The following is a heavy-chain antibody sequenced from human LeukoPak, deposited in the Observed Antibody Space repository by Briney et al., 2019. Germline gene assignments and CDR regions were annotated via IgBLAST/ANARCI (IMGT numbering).Heavy chain of an antibody. CDR2: IYHSGST. D-gene: IGHD3-3*01. J-gene: IGHJ2*01. CDR3: ASLYYDFWSGYSDYWYFDL. CDR1: GYSISSGYY. V-gene: IGHV4-38-2*01. Sequence: PSETLSLTCAVSGYSISSGYYWGWIRQPPGKGLEWIGSIYHSGSTYYNPSLKSRVPISVDTSKNQFSLKLSSVTAADTAVYYCASLYYDFWSGYSDYWYFDLWGRGTLVTVSS.